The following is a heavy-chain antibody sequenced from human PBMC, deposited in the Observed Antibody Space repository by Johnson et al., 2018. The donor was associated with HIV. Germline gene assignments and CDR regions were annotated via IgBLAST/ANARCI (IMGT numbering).Heavy chain of an antibody. CDR3: AKGSGSSWYIGAFDI. Sequence: VYLVESGGGLIQPGGSLRLSCAASGFTFSSYAMHWVRQAPGKGLEWVAVISYDGSNKYYADSVKGRFTISRDNSKNTLYLQMNSLRAEDTAVYYCAKGSGSSWYIGAFDIWGQGTMVTVSS. J-gene: IGHJ3*02. V-gene: IGHV3-30-3*01. D-gene: IGHD6-13*01. CDR1: GFTFSSYA. CDR2: ISYDGSNK.